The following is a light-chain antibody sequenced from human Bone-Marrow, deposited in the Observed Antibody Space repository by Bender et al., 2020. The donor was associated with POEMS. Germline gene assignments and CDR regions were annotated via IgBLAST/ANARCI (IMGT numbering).Light chain of an antibody. J-gene: IGLJ2*01. CDR1: SSDVGGFDY. V-gene: IGLV2-14*01. CDR2: DVS. CDR3: CSYAGSSTYVV. Sequence: QSTLTQPASVSGSPGQSITISCTGTSSDVGGFDYVSWYQQYPGKAPKFLIYDVSRRPSGISDRFSGSKSGNTASLTISGLQAEDEADYYCCSYAGSSTYVVFGGGTKLTVL.